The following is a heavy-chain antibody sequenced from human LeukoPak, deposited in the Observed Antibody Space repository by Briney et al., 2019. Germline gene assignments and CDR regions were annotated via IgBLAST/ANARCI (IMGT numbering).Heavy chain of an antibody. D-gene: IGHD2-21*02. Sequence: GSLRLSCAASGFTFDRFTIHWVRQTPGKGLEWVSLINRRGHTFYADSVKGRFTISRDNSRNSVFLPMNSLRPEDTALYHCAKEVDCPSDCLFFHSWGQGTLVTVSS. CDR2: INRRGHT. V-gene: IGHV3-43*01. J-gene: IGHJ4*02. CDR3: AKEVDCPSDCLFFHS. CDR1: GFTFDRFT.